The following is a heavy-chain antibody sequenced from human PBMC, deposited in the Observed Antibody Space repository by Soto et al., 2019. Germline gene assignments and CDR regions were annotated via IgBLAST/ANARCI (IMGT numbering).Heavy chain of an antibody. CDR2: IQSGGTT. V-gene: IGHV3-66*01. CDR3: AKDAAMEWDIADY. J-gene: IGHJ4*02. Sequence: PGGSLRLSCAASGFTVSSKYMSWVRQAPGKGLEWVSLIQSGGTTYYADSVKGRFTISRDNSENTLHLQMNSLRAEDTAVYYCAKDAAMEWDIADYWGQGTLVTVSS. D-gene: IGHD3-3*01. CDR1: GFTVSSKY.